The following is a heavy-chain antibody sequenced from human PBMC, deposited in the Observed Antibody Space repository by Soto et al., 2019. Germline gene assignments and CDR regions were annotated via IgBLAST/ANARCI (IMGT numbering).Heavy chain of an antibody. V-gene: IGHV1-58*01. J-gene: IGHJ5*02. CDR2: IVVGSGNT. D-gene: IGHD3-22*01. CDR3: AAEDSSGYLTFDP. Sequence: SVKVSCKASGFTFTSSAVQWVRQARGQRLEWIGWIVVGSGNTNYAQKFQERVTITRDMSTSTAYMELSSLRSEDTAVYYCAAEDSSGYLTFDPWGQGTLVPVS. CDR1: GFTFTSSA.